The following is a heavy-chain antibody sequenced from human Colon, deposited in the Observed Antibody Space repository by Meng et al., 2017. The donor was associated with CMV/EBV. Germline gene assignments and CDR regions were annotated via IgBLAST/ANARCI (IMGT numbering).Heavy chain of an antibody. CDR3: ARLHRGFSNGYGVFDS. CDR2: FSNSGGS. D-gene: IGHD5-18*01. V-gene: IGHV4-59*01. CDR1: GGSINSDY. Sequence: GSLRLFCTVSGGSINSDYWTWVRQPPGKGLEWIGFFSNSGGSLYNPSLESRAFISGDTSKSQFSLRLDSLTSADTALYSCARLHRGFSNGYGVFDSWSQGTLVTVSS. J-gene: IGHJ4*02.